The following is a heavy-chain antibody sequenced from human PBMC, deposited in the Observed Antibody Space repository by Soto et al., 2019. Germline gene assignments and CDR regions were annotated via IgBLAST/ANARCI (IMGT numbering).Heavy chain of an antibody. Sequence: EVQLVESGGALVKPGGSLRLSCAASGFTFSNAWMSWVRQAPGKGLEWVGRIKSKTDGGTTDYAAAVEGRFTISREDSKNTVYMQMESLKTEDTAVYYCATKRTGITTIGPGYWGQGTLVTVSS. J-gene: IGHJ4*02. D-gene: IGHD1-20*01. V-gene: IGHV3-15*02. CDR2: IKSKTDGGTT. CDR1: GFTFSNAW. CDR3: ATKRTGITTIGPGY.